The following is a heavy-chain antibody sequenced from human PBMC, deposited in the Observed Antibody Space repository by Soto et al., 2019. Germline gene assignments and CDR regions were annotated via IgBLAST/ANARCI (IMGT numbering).Heavy chain of an antibody. CDR1: GGSFSGYY. CDR2: INHSGST. V-gene: IGHV4-34*01. CDR3: ARGRDIVVVVAATSFDY. Sequence: QVQLQQWGAGLLKPSETLSLTCAVYGGSFSGYYWSWIRQPPGKGLEWIGEINHSGSTNYNPSLKSRVTISVDTSKTQFSLKLSSVTAADTAVYYCARGRDIVVVVAATSFDYWGQGTLVTVSS. J-gene: IGHJ4*02. D-gene: IGHD2-15*01.